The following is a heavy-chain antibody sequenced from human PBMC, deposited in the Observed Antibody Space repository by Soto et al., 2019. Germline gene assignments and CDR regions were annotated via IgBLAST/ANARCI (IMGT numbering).Heavy chain of an antibody. Sequence: QVQLVQSGAEVKKPGASVKVSCKASGYTFTGYYMHWVRQAPGQGLEWMGWINPNSGGTNYAQKFQGWVTMTRDTSISTAYMELSRLRSDDTAVYYCARGPLARGHYGDYFKSGWVDYWGQGTLVTVSS. J-gene: IGHJ4*02. CDR3: ARGPLARGHYGDYFKSGWVDY. D-gene: IGHD4-17*01. CDR2: INPNSGGT. V-gene: IGHV1-2*04. CDR1: GYTFTGYY.